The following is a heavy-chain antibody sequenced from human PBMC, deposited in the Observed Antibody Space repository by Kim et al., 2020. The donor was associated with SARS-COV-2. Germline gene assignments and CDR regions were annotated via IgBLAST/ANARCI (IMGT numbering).Heavy chain of an antibody. CDR3: AREESSSWVGRDYYYGLDV. Sequence: SETLSLTCTVSGGSISTYYWSWIRQPPGKGLEWIGYIYYSGSTNYNPSLKSRVTISVDTSKNQFSLKLSSVTAADTAVYYCAREESSSWVGRDYYYGLDV. J-gene: IGHJ6*01. CDR2: IYYSGST. D-gene: IGHD6-13*01. V-gene: IGHV4-59*01. CDR1: GGSISTYY.